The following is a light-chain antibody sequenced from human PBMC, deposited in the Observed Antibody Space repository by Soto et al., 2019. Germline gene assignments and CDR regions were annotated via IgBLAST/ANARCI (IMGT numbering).Light chain of an antibody. J-gene: IGLJ2*01. CDR1: STDVGGYNY. CDR2: DVS. V-gene: IGLV2-14*01. Sequence: QSVLTQPASVSGSPGQSITISCTGTSTDVGGYNYVSWYQQHPGKAPKLMIYDVSNRPSGVSNRFSGSKSGNTASLAISGRQAEDEADYYCRSYTSSSTLVVFGGGTQLTV. CDR3: RSYTSSSTLVV.